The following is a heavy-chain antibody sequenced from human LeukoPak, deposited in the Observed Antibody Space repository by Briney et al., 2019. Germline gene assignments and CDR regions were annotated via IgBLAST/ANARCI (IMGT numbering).Heavy chain of an antibody. J-gene: IGHJ4*02. CDR2: IYTSGST. Sequence: SETLSLTCTVSGGSISSYYWNWIRQPPGKGLEWIGYIYTSGSTNYNPSLKSRVTISVDTSKNQFSLKLSSVTAADTAVYYCARRGSYYEYYFDYWGQGTLVTVSS. D-gene: IGHD1-26*01. CDR3: ARRGSYYEYYFDY. V-gene: IGHV4-4*09. CDR1: GGSISSYY.